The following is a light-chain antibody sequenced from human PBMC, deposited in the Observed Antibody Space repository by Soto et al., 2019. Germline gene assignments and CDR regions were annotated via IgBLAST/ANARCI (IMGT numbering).Light chain of an antibody. CDR2: KAS. CDR3: QQANSFPLS. Sequence: DIQMTQSPSTLSASVGDRVTITCRASQSIDTWLAWHQQKPGQVPKLLISKASSLESGVPSRFSGSGSGTEFTLTISSLQPDDSATYFCQQANSFPLSFGPGTKVDLK. V-gene: IGKV1-5*03. CDR1: QSIDTW. J-gene: IGKJ3*01.